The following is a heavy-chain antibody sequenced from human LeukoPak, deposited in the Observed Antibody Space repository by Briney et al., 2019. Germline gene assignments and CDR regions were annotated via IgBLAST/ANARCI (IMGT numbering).Heavy chain of an antibody. CDR1: GSSISGYY. V-gene: IGHV4-59*01. D-gene: IGHD3-22*01. CDR2: MYDTGST. CDR3: ARQYYYDSSGYEPYYYGMDV. J-gene: IGHJ6*02. Sequence: SETLSLTCTVSGSSISGYYWSWIRQPPGKGLEWIGYMYDTGSTNYNPSLKSRVIISVDTSKNQFSLKLNSVTAADTAVYYCARQYYYDSSGYEPYYYGMDVWGQGTTVTVSS.